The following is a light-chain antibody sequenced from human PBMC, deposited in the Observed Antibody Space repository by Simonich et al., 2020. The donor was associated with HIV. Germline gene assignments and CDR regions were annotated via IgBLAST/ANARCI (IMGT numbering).Light chain of an antibody. Sequence: EIVLTQSPATLSLSPGERATLSCRASQSVSSYLAWYQHKPGQAPRLLIYYASTRATGVPARFIGSGFGTEFTLTISSLQAEDVAVYYCQQYYSSPWTFGQGTKVEIK. CDR1: QSVSSY. V-gene: IGKV3-15*01. CDR2: YAS. CDR3: QQYYSSPWT. J-gene: IGKJ1*01.